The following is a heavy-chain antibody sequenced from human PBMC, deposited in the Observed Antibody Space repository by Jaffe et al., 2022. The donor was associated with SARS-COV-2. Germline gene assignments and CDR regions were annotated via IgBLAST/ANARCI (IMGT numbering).Heavy chain of an antibody. CDR2: IQPDVNTK. Sequence: EVQLVESGGGLVQPGGSLRLSCVASGFTFRAYWMGWVRQAPGKGLEWVASIQPDVNTKYYLDSVRGRFTISRDNAENSLYLQMNSLRVEDTAVYFCARDLSAATGEGGNWGQGTLVTVSS. D-gene: IGHD6-13*01. V-gene: IGHV3-7*01. CDR1: GFTFRAYW. CDR3: ARDLSAATGEGGN. J-gene: IGHJ4*02.